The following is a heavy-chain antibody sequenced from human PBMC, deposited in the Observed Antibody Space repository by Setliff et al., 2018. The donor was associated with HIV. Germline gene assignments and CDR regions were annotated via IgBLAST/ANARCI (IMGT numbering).Heavy chain of an antibody. Sequence: LSCTASGFTFGDYAMSWVRQAPGKGLEWVGFIRSKAYGGTTEYAASVKGRFTISRDDSKSIAYLQMNSLKTEDTAVYYCTRDKVQWLVIYDYWGQGTLVTVSS. V-gene: IGHV3-49*04. J-gene: IGHJ4*02. CDR2: IRSKAYGGTT. CDR1: GFTFGDYA. D-gene: IGHD6-19*01. CDR3: TRDKVQWLVIYDY.